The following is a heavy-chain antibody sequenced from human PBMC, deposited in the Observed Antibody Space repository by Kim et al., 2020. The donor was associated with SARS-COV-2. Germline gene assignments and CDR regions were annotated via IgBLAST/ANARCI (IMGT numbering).Heavy chain of an antibody. CDR2: INHSGST. V-gene: IGHV4-34*01. Sequence: SETLSLTCAVYGGSFSGYYWSWIRQPPGKGLEWIGEINHSGSTNYNPSLKSRVTISVDTSKNQFSLKLSSVTAADTAVYYCAREGGPQLLHGRLRYYYY. J-gene: IGHJ6*03. D-gene: IGHD2-2*01. CDR1: GGSFSGYY. CDR3: AREGGPQLLHGRLRYYYY.